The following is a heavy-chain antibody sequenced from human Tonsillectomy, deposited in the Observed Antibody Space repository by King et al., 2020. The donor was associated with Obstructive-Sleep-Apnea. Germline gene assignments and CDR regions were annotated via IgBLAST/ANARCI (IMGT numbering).Heavy chain of an antibody. V-gene: IGHV4-39*06. CDR2: IYHSGRT. Sequence: RLQLQESGPGLVKPSETLSLTCTVSGGSISSSSYYWGWSRQPPGKGLEWIGSIYHSGRTYYNPSLKSRVTISVDTSKNQFSLKLNSVTAADTAVYYCARDEQLIPYWYFDLWGRGTLVTVSS. CDR1: GGSISSSSYY. CDR3: ARDEQLIPYWYFDL. D-gene: IGHD6-13*01. J-gene: IGHJ2*01.